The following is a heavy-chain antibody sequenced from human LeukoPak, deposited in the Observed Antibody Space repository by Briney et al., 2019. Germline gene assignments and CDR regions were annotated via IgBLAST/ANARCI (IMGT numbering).Heavy chain of an antibody. V-gene: IGHV1-69*05. CDR2: IIPIFGTA. CDR1: GGTFSSYA. D-gene: IGHD3-22*01. J-gene: IGHJ4*02. CDR3: ARVGHSYDISGYYGP. Sequence: GASVKVSCKASGGTFSSYAISWVRQAPGQGLEWMGRIIPIFGTANYAQKFQGRVTITTDESTSTAYMELSSLRSEDTAVYYCARVGHSYDISGYYGPWGQGTLVTVSS.